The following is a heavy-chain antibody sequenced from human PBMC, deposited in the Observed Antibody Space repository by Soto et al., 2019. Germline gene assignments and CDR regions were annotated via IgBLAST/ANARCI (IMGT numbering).Heavy chain of an antibody. CDR1: GGSISYNY. CDR3: ARHHDS. CDR2: IYYTGST. Sequence: SETLSLTCTVSGGSISYNYWTWIRQPPGKGLEWIGYIYYTGSTNYNPSLKSRVTISVDTSKNQFSLKLSSVTTADTAVYYCARHHDSWGQGTLVTVSS. V-gene: IGHV4-59*08. J-gene: IGHJ4*02.